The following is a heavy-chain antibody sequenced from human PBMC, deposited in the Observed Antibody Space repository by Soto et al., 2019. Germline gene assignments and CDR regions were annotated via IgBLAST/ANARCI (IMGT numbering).Heavy chain of an antibody. CDR2: IWYDGSNK. J-gene: IGHJ5*02. CDR3: AREYSSSAGDWFDP. V-gene: IGHV3-33*01. CDR1: GFTFSSYG. Sequence: QVQLVESGGGVVQPGRSLRLSCAASGFTFSSYGMHWVRQAPGKGLEWVAVIWYDGSNKYYADSVKGRFTISRDNSKNTLYLQMNSLRAEDTAVYYRAREYSSSAGDWFDPWGQGTLVTVSS. D-gene: IGHD6-6*01.